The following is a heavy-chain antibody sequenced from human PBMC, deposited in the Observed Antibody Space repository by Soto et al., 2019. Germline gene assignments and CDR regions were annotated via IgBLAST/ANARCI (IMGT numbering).Heavy chain of an antibody. CDR1: GYTFAGYY. V-gene: IGHV1-2*04. D-gene: IGHD4-17*01. CDR3: VRGDYVPSWFDP. J-gene: IGHJ5*02. CDR2: INPNSGGT. Sequence: GASVKVSCKASGYTFAGYYMRWVRQAPGQGLEWMGWINPNSGGTNYAQKFQGWVTMTRDTSISTAYMELSRLRSDDTAVYYCVRGDYVPSWFDPWGQGTLVTVSS.